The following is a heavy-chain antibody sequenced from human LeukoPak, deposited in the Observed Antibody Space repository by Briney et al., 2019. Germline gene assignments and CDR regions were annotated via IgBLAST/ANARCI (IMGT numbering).Heavy chain of an antibody. CDR2: IYSGGST. CDR3: ARDQYCSGGSCTDY. V-gene: IGHV3-53*01. Sequence: PGGSLRLSCAASGFTFSNYAMSWVRQAPGKGLECVSVIYSGGSTYYADSVKGRFTISRDNSKNTLYLQMNSLRAEDTAVYYCARDQYCSGGSCTDYWGQGTLVTVSS. D-gene: IGHD2-15*01. J-gene: IGHJ4*02. CDR1: GFTFSNYA.